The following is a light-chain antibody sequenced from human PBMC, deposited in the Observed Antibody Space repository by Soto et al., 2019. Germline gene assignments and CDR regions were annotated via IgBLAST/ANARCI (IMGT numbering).Light chain of an antibody. Sequence: EIVLTQSPATLSLSPGERATLSCRASQSVSSYFAWYQQKPGQAPRLLIYDASNRATDIPARFSGSGSGTDFTLTISCLEPDDFAVYYCQQRGNWPVTFGQGTRVDIK. CDR1: QSVSSY. CDR2: DAS. CDR3: QQRGNWPVT. J-gene: IGKJ1*01. V-gene: IGKV3-11*01.